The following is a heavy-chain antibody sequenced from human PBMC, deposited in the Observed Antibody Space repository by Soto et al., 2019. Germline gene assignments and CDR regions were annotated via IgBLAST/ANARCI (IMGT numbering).Heavy chain of an antibody. J-gene: IGHJ6*02. CDR2: IYYSGST. CDR3: ARGWNYDFWSVYYTGMALNNYYYGMDV. D-gene: IGHD3-3*01. Sequence: SLPLSDRWSVADGYSSSYYGSWIIKNPGKGLEWIGYIYYSGSTNYNPSLKSRVTISVDTSKNQFSLKLSSVTAADTAVYYCARGWNYDFWSVYYTGMALNNYYYGMDVWGQGTTVTVSS. V-gene: IGHV4-59*01. CDR1: DGYSSSYY.